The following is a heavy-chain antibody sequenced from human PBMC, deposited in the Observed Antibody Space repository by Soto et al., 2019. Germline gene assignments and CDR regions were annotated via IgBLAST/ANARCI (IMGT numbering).Heavy chain of an antibody. D-gene: IGHD5-18*01. CDR2: INPSGGST. V-gene: IGHV1-46*01. J-gene: IGHJ3*02. CDR3: AILGNTAMVTSVAFDI. Sequence: QVQLVQSGAEVKKPGASVKVSCKASGYTFTSYYMHWVRQAPGQGLEWMGIINPSGGSTSYAQKFQGRVTMTRDTSTSTVYMELSSLRSEDTAVYYCAILGNTAMVTSVAFDIWGQGTMVTVSS. CDR1: GYTFTSYY.